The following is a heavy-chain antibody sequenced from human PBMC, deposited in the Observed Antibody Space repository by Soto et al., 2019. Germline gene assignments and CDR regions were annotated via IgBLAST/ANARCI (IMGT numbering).Heavy chain of an antibody. CDR1: AGSISSGGYY. Sequence: SQTLPLTCSVSAGSISSGGYYWNWIRQPPGKGLEWIGYIYHSWGTYSSPSRRSRVTISVDTSKNQFSLNLTSVTAADTAVYYCARDRGGCGVFEYLGRGTLVTVSS. CDR2: IYHSWGT. V-gene: IGHV4-31*03. D-gene: IGHD3-16*01. CDR3: ARDRGGCGVFEY. J-gene: IGHJ4*02.